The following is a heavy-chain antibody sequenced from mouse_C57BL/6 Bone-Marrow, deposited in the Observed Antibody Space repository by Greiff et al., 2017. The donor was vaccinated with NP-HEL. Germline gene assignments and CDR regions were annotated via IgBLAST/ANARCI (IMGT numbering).Heavy chain of an antibody. CDR3: TRNPYYYGSSYPFAY. Sequence: VQLQQSGTVLARPGASVKMSCKTSGYTFTSYWMHWVKQRPGQGLEWIGAIYPGNSDTSYNQKFKGKAKLTAVTSASTAYMELSSLTNEDSAVYYCTRNPYYYGSSYPFAYWGQGTLVTVSA. D-gene: IGHD1-1*01. J-gene: IGHJ3*01. CDR2: IYPGNSDT. CDR1: GYTFTSYW. V-gene: IGHV1-5*01.